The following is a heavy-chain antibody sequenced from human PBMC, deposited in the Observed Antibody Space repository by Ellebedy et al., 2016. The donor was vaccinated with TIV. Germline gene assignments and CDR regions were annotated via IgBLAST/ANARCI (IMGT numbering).Heavy chain of an antibody. J-gene: IGHJ4*02. CDR2: ITFRGGRT. CDR1: GRSFTGDY. D-gene: IGHD1-1*01. Sequence: ASVKVSXXPSGRSFTGDYLHWVRKAPGQGLEWMGRITFRGGRTLYTEKLQGRFSMTRDTSTSTVYMELSSLRSEDTAVYYCARDGGAYNFDSWGQGTLVTVSS. V-gene: IGHV1-46*04. CDR3: ARDGGAYNFDS.